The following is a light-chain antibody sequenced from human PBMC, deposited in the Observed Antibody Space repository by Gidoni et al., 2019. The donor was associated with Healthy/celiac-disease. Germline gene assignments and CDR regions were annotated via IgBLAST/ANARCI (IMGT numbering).Light chain of an antibody. CDR3: QQYTNWPPWT. CDR2: GSS. J-gene: IGKJ1*01. CDR1: QSVSSN. Sequence: EIVMTQSPATLSVSPGERATPSCRASQSVSSNLASNQQKPGQAPRLLLYGSSTRATGIPARCSGSGSGTEFTLTISSLQSEDFAVYYCQQYTNWPPWTFGQGTKVEIK. V-gene: IGKV3-15*01.